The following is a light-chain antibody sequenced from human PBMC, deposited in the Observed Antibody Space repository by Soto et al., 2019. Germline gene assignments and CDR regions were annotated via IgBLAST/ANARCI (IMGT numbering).Light chain of an antibody. CDR1: QGISSW. J-gene: IGKJ5*01. V-gene: IGKV1-12*01. CDR2: DVS. CDR3: QQYYSYPIT. Sequence: DIQMTQSPSSVSASVGDRITINCRASQGISSWLAWYQQKPGKAPTLLIYDVSRLESGVPSRFSGSGSGTDFTLTISCLQSEDFATYYCQQYYSYPITFGQGTRLEIK.